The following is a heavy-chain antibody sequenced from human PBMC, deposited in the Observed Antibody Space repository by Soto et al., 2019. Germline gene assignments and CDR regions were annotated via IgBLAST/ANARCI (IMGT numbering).Heavy chain of an antibody. CDR1: GFTVSTNY. D-gene: IGHD3-16*01. CDR2: IYSGGTA. Sequence: EVQLVESGGGLIQPGGSLRLSCAASGFTVSTNYMSWVRQAPGKGLEWVSLIYSGGTAYYADSVKGRFTISRDNSKNTLYLQLNSLRAEDTALYYCARDLGESTDYWGQGTPVTVSS. J-gene: IGHJ4*02. CDR3: ARDLGESTDY. V-gene: IGHV3-53*01.